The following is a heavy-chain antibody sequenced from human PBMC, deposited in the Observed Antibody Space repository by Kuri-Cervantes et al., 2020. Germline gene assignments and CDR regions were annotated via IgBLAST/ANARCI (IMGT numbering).Heavy chain of an antibody. CDR2: ISGSGGRT. CDR3: ATVGGL. Sequence: GESLKISCVASGFTFSTYDMNWVRQAPGKGLEWISSISGSGGRTYYAVSVKGRFTISRDNSNTTLYLQMNSLRAEDAAVYYCATVGGLWGQGTLVTVSS. CDR1: GFTFSTYD. V-gene: IGHV3-23*01. J-gene: IGHJ4*02. D-gene: IGHD3-10*01.